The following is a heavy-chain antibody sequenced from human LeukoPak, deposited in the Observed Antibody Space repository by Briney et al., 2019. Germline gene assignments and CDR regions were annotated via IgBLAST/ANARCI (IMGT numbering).Heavy chain of an antibody. CDR1: GGSIGRFH. V-gene: IGHV4-59*01. CDR2: IYYNGNT. D-gene: IGHD4-17*01. Sequence: PSETLSLTCTVSGGSIGRFHWSWIRQIPGKGLDHIGYIYYNGNTNYNPSLKSRVTMSVDASKNQFSLNVTSVTAADTAVYYCASVGNHGDYMFFDYWGQGTLVTVSS. CDR3: ASVGNHGDYMFFDY. J-gene: IGHJ4*02.